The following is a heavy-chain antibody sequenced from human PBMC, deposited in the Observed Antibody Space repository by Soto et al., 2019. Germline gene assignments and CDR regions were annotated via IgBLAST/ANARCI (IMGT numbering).Heavy chain of an antibody. CDR1: GGSISSNTYY. CDR2: IYYSGST. D-gene: IGHD1-26*01. Sequence: SETLSLTCNVSGGSISSNTYYWGWIRQPPGKGLEWIGSIYYSGSTYYNPSLKSRVTISVDTSKNQFSLKLSSVTAADTAVYYCATQEVGGSYVYTFDPWGQGTLVTVSS. J-gene: IGHJ5*02. V-gene: IGHV4-39*01. CDR3: ATQEVGGSYVYTFDP.